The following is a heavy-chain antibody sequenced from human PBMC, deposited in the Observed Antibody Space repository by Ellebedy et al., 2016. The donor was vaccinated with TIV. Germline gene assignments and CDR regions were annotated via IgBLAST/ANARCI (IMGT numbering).Heavy chain of an antibody. CDR2: IKSKTDGGTT. CDR1: GFTFSNAW. D-gene: IGHD3-16*02. Sequence: GGSLRLXXAASGFTFSNAWMNWVRQAPGKGLEWVGRIKSKTDGGTTDYAAPVKGRFTISRDDSKNTLYLQMNSLKTEDTAVYYCTTDPMITFGGVIDVNDYWGQGTLVTVSS. CDR3: TTDPMITFGGVIDVNDY. V-gene: IGHV3-15*07. J-gene: IGHJ4*02.